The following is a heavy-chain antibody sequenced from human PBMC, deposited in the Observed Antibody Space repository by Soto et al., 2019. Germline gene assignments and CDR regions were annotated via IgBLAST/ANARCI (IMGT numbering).Heavy chain of an antibody. D-gene: IGHD6-19*01. V-gene: IGHV1-18*01. CDR2: ISGNHHNT. CDR1: GYTFTRHG. Sequence: QVQLVQSGAEVKRPGASVKVSCKTSGYTFTRHGISWVRHAPGQGLEWLGWISGNHHNTNDVEEHQGRVKLATAASTNTTHLNLRSLRSDDTAVYYCARLAVAVTSHFDCWGQGPLVTVSS. J-gene: IGHJ4*02. CDR3: ARLAVAVTSHFDC.